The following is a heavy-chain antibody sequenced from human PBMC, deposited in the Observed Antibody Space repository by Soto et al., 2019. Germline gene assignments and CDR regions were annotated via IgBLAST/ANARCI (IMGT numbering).Heavy chain of an antibody. Sequence: ASVKVSCKASGDTFTNYGFSWVRQAPGQGLEWMCWISVYSGNTNYAQNVQGRVTMTTDTSTSTDYMELRSLRSDDTAVYYCARDRSPYYYDSSGYPHYWGQGTLVTVSS. J-gene: IGHJ4*02. CDR3: ARDRSPYYYDSSGYPHY. CDR2: ISVYSGNT. D-gene: IGHD3-22*01. CDR1: GDTFTNYG. V-gene: IGHV1-18*01.